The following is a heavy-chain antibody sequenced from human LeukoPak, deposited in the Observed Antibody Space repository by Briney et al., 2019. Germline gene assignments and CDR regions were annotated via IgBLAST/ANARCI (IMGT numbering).Heavy chain of an antibody. D-gene: IGHD5-18*01. V-gene: IGHV3-30*04. CDR3: AKDDLDTAMGY. Sequence: GRSLRLSCAASGFTFSTYAMHWVRQAPGKGLEWVAVISYDGSNKYYADSVKGRFTISRDNAKNSLYLQMNSLRAEDTAVYYCAKDDLDTAMGYWGQGTLVTVSS. CDR1: GFTFSTYA. J-gene: IGHJ4*02. CDR2: ISYDGSNK.